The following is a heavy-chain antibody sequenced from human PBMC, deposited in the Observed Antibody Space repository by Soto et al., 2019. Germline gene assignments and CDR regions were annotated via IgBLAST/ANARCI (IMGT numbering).Heavy chain of an antibody. V-gene: IGHV3-33*01. D-gene: IGHD1-7*01. Sequence: QKYLVESGGGVVQPGGPLRLSCVASGSIFGGYGMHWVRQAPGKGLGWVAVIWYEGSNKYYAESVKGRFTFSRDNSKNMLYLQMDSLRAEDTAVYYCARDGIGGTVFRGFCDYWGQGTLVTVSS. CDR3: ARDGIGGTVFRGFCDY. J-gene: IGHJ4*02. CDR1: GSIFGGYG. CDR2: IWYEGSNK.